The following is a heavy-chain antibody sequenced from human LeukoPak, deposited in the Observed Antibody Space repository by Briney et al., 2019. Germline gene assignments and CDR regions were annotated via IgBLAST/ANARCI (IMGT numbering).Heavy chain of an antibody. CDR2: ISSSSSYI. CDR3: ARDPLYGDPSYYFDY. J-gene: IGHJ4*02. CDR1: GFTFSSYS. Sequence: KAGGSLRLSCAASGFTFSSYSMNWVRQAPGKGLEWVSSISSSSSYIYYTDSVKGRVTISRDNAKNSLYLQMNSLRAEDTAVYYCARDPLYGDPSYYFDYWGQGTLVTVSS. V-gene: IGHV3-21*01. D-gene: IGHD4-17*01.